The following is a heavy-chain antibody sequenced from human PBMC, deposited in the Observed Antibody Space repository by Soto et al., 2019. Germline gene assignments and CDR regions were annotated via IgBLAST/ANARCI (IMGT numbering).Heavy chain of an antibody. D-gene: IGHD1-26*01. J-gene: IGHJ4*02. CDR2: IGPESGAT. V-gene: IGHV1-2*02. Sequence: ASVKVSCKASGYTFTGHYIHWVRQAPEQGPEWMGEIGPESGATRYAQRFRGRVTMTRDMSITTVYMELNNLSPDDTAVYYCGRGRSGQIVVFYWGQGTPVIVSS. CDR1: GYTFTGHY. CDR3: GRGRSGQIVVFY.